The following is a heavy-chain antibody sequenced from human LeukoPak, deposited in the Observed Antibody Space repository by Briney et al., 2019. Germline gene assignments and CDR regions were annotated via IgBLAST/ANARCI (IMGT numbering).Heavy chain of an antibody. CDR3: ARDGGTDYGDYAHYFDY. CDR1: GFTFSSYG. V-gene: IGHV3-30*02. D-gene: IGHD4-17*01. Sequence: PGGSLRLSCAASGFTFSSYGMHWVRQAPGKGLEWVAFIRYDGSNKYYADSVKGRFTISRDNAKNSLYLQMNSLRAEDTAVYYCARDGGTDYGDYAHYFDYWGQGTLVTVSS. CDR2: IRYDGSNK. J-gene: IGHJ4*02.